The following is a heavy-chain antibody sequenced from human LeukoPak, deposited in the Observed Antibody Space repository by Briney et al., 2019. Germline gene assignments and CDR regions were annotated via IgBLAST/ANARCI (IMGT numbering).Heavy chain of an antibody. CDR3: ARVAYNSFDV. CDR1: GFSFSNYE. Sequence: GGSLRLSCVVSGFSFSNYEMNWVRQAPGKGLEWVSHISRTGTTITYADSLRGRLTVSRDNAKNSLSLEMNSLRVEDTAVYYCARVAYNSFDVWGRGTMVTVSS. D-gene: IGHD5-24*01. V-gene: IGHV3-48*03. J-gene: IGHJ3*01. CDR2: ISRTGTTI.